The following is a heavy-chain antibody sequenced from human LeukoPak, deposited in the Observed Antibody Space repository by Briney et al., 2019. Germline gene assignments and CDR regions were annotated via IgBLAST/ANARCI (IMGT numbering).Heavy chain of an antibody. CDR1: GGSISSGGYS. V-gene: IGHV4-30-2*01. CDR3: AREVLWFGELFMSNWFDP. D-gene: IGHD3-10*01. Sequence: PSQTLSLNCAVSGGSISSGGYSWSWIRQPPGKGVEWIGYIYHSGSTYYNPSLKSRVTISVDRSKNQFSLKLSSVTAADTAVYYCAREVLWFGELFMSNWFDPWGQGTLVTVSS. CDR2: IYHSGST. J-gene: IGHJ5*02.